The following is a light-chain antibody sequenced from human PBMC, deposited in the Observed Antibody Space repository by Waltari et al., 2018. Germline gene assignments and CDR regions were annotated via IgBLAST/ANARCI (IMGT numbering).Light chain of an antibody. V-gene: IGLV3-19*01. CDR3: TSRDISGDVV. CDR2: GKS. J-gene: IGLJ3*02. Sequence: SSEMTQDPAVSVALGQTVRTTCQGDSLSIYYGSWSRQKPVQATELVIYGKSNRPSGIPDRFSASSSGNAASLTITGAQAEDEADYYCTSRDISGDVVFGGGTKLTVL. CDR1: SLSIYY.